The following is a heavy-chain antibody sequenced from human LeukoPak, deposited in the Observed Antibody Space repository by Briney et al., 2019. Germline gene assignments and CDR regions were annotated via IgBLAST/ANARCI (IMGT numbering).Heavy chain of an antibody. CDR1: GFTFSHYG. J-gene: IGHJ4*02. D-gene: IGHD3-10*01. Sequence: GGSLRLSCAATGFTFSHYGMSWVRQAPGKGLEWVSAISTTGDNTYYTDSVKGRFTISRDNAKNSLYLQMNSLRVEDTAVYYCAKVAKYYYGSETYYFFDYWGQGTLVTASS. CDR2: ISTTGDNT. V-gene: IGHV3-21*01. CDR3: AKVAKYYYGSETYYFFDY.